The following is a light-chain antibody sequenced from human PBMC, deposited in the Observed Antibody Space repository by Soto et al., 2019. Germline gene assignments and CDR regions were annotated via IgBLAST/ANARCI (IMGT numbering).Light chain of an antibody. CDR1: QTVSSSY. CDR2: GAS. CDR3: QQSGSSPTWT. J-gene: IGKJ1*01. Sequence: EIVLTQSPGTLSLSPGERATLSCRASQTVSSSYLAWYQQKPGQAPRLLIYGASSRATGIPDRFSGSGSGTDFTLTISRLEREDFAVYYCQQSGSSPTWTFGQGTTVEIK. V-gene: IGKV3-20*01.